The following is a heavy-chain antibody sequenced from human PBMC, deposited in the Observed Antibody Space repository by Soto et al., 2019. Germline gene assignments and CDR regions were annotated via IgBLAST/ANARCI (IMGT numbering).Heavy chain of an antibody. CDR3: ARGPSYDSSSWNFDY. CDR1: GFTFSSYA. D-gene: IGHD6-13*01. V-gene: IGHV3-30-3*01. J-gene: IGHJ4*02. Sequence: GGSLRLSCAASGFTFSSYAMHWVRQAPGKGLEWVAVISYDGSNKYYADSVKGRFTISRDNSKNTLYLQMNSLRAEDTAVYYCARGPSYDSSSWNFDYWGQGTLVTVSS. CDR2: ISYDGSNK.